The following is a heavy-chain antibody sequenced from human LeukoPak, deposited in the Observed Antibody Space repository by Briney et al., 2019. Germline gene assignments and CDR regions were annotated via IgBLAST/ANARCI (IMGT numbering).Heavy chain of an antibody. J-gene: IGHJ4*02. CDR3: ARGRIYYYDSSGYFDY. V-gene: IGHV4-34*01. Sequence: PSETLSLTCAVYGGSFSGYYWSWIRQPPGKGLEWIGEINHSGSTNYNPSLKSRVTISVDTSKNQFSLKLSSVTAADTAVYYCARGRIYYYDSSGYFDYWGQGTLVTVSS. CDR2: INHSGST. D-gene: IGHD3-22*01. CDR1: GGSFSGYY.